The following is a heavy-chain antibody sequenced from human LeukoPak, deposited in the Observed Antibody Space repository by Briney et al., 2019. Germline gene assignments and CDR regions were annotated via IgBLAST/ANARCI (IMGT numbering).Heavy chain of an antibody. J-gene: IGHJ4*02. D-gene: IGHD1-26*01. CDR1: GYTFTNYW. CDR3: ARAPSTYSGSYRYFDY. Sequence: GESLKISCKGSGYTFTNYWIGWVRQMPGKGLGWMGIFYPGDSDTRYSPSFQGQVTISADKSISTAYLQWSSLKASDTAMYYCARAPSTYSGSYRYFDYWGQGTLVTVSS. CDR2: FYPGDSDT. V-gene: IGHV5-51*01.